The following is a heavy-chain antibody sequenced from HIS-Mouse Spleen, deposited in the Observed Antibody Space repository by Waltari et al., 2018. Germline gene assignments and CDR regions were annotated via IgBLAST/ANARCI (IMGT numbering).Heavy chain of an antibody. D-gene: IGHD1-7*01. J-gene: IGHJ3*02. CDR1: GFTFCDYD. CDR3: ARDTLIGRNYAFDI. Sequence: QVQLVESGGGLVKPGGSLRLLCAAPGFTFCDYDTRCLRQAPGKGLEWVAYISSSGSTIYYAESVKGRFTISRDNAKNSLYLQMNSLRAEDTAVYYCARDTLIGRNYAFDIWGQGTMVTVSS. CDR2: ISSSGSTI. V-gene: IGHV3-11*01.